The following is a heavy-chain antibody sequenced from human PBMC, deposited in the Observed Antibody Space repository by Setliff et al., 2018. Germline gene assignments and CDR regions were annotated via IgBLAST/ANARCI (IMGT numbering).Heavy chain of an antibody. D-gene: IGHD2-21*01. CDR2: INQDGSGK. V-gene: IGHV3-7*03. CDR3: AKFGADYWFGP. CDR1: GFTFSSYW. Sequence: GGSLRLSCATSGFTFSSYWMSWVRQAPGKGLEWVGNINQDGSGKYYVDSVKGRFTISRDNAKNSLYVQMSSLRDDDTAVYYCAKFGADYWFGPWGQGALVT. J-gene: IGHJ5*02.